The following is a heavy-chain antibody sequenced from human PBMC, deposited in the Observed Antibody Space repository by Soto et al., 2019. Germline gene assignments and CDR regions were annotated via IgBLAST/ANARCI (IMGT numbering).Heavy chain of an antibody. CDR3: ERDYYGSGSYFLNWFDP. J-gene: IGHJ5*02. Sequence: SETLSLTCTVSGGSISSYYWSWIRQPPGKGLEWIGYIYYSGSTNYNPSLKSRVTIAVDTSKNQFSLKLSSVTAADTAVYYCERDYYGSGSYFLNWFDPWGQGTLVTVSS. V-gene: IGHV4-59*01. CDR2: IYYSGST. CDR1: GGSISSYY. D-gene: IGHD3-10*01.